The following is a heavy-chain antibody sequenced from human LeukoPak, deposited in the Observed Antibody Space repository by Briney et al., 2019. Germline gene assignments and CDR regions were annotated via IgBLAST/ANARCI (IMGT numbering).Heavy chain of an antibody. Sequence: SETLSLTCAVYGGSFSGYYWSWIRQPPGKGLEWIGEINHSGSTNYNPSLKSRVTISVDTSKNQFSLKLSSVTAADTAVYYCARRKHTYYYGSGSYVFDYWGQGTLVTVSS. CDR1: GGSFSGYY. J-gene: IGHJ4*02. D-gene: IGHD3-10*01. CDR2: INHSGST. CDR3: ARRKHTYYYGSGSYVFDY. V-gene: IGHV4-34*01.